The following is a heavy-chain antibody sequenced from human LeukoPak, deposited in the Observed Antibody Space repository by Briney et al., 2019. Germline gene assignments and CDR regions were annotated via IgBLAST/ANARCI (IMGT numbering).Heavy chain of an antibody. CDR1: GLTFISSG. Sequence: RGGSLRLSCATSGLTFISSGMSCVRHAPGKGLEWVTNIKHDGREKYFVDSVKDRCTISRDNARDSLYLQLNSLRAEDTAVYYCARDSTSFFDNWGHSSYYLDVWGKGTTVTVS. J-gene: IGHJ6*03. CDR3: ARDSTSFFDNWGHSSYYLDV. CDR2: IKHDGREK. D-gene: IGHD7-27*01. V-gene: IGHV3-7*01.